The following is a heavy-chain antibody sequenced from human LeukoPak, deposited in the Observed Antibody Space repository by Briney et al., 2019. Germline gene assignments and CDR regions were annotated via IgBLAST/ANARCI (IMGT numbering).Heavy chain of an antibody. Sequence: PGGSLRLACAASGFTFDDYAMHWVRQAPGEGLEWVSGIRWNSGSIVYADSVKGRFTISRDNAKNSLYLQMNSLRAEDTALYYCAKDIRATSVAGTSGFDYWGQGTLVTVSS. CDR2: IRWNSGSI. CDR3: AKDIRATSVAGTSGFDY. V-gene: IGHV3-9*01. J-gene: IGHJ4*02. CDR1: GFTFDDYA. D-gene: IGHD6-19*01.